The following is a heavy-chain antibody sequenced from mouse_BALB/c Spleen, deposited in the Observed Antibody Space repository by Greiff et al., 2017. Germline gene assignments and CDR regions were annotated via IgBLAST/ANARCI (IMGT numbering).Heavy chain of an antibody. D-gene: IGHD1-2*01. CDR3: ARSEAYYGYSYYFDY. Sequence: EVMLVESGGGLVQPGGSRKLSCAASGFTFSSFGMHWVRQAPEKGLEWVAYISSGSSTIYYADTVKGRFTISRDNPKNTLFLQMTSLRSEDTAMYYCARSEAYYGYSYYFDYWGQGTTLTVSS. J-gene: IGHJ2*01. CDR2: ISSGSSTI. V-gene: IGHV5-17*02. CDR1: GFTFSSFG.